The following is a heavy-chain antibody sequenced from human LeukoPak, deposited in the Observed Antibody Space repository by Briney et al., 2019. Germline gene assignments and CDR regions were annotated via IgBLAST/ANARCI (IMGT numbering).Heavy chain of an antibody. J-gene: IGHJ1*01. D-gene: IGHD2-15*01. Sequence: ASVKVSCKASGYTFTGYYMHWVRQAPGQGLEWMGWISAYNGNTNYAQKLQGRVTMTTDTSTSTAYMELRSLRSDDTAVYYCARGPHCSGGSCYVEDEYFQHWGQGTLVTVSS. CDR1: GYTFTGYY. V-gene: IGHV1-18*04. CDR3: ARGPHCSGGSCYVEDEYFQH. CDR2: ISAYNGNT.